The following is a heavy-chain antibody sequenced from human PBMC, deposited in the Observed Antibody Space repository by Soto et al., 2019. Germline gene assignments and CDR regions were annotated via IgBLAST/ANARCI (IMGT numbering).Heavy chain of an antibody. CDR2: IYWDDDK. V-gene: IGHV2-5*02. CDR3: AHRNYDISTGYYNFEY. CDR1: GFSLSTSVVG. Sequence: SGPTLVNPTQTLTLTCTFSGFSLSTSVVGVGWIRQPPGKSLEWLALIYWDDDKRYSPSLKSRLTITKETSKNQVVLTMTNMDPVDKATYYCAHRNYDISTGYYNFEYWGQGTLVTVSS. D-gene: IGHD3-9*01. J-gene: IGHJ4*02.